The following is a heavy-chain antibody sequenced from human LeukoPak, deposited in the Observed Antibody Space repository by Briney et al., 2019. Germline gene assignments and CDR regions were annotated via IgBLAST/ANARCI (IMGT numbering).Heavy chain of an antibody. D-gene: IGHD3-22*01. V-gene: IGHV3-21*01. CDR3: ARCGRGSGYLFDY. CDR2: ISSNSRHI. CDR1: GFTFSTYS. J-gene: IGHJ4*02. Sequence: GGSLRLSCAASGFTFSTYSMNWVRQAPGKGLEWVSSISSNSRHIYYADSMRGRFTISRDNAKNSLYLQMNSLRAEDTAVYYCARCGRGSGYLFDYWGQGTLVTVSS.